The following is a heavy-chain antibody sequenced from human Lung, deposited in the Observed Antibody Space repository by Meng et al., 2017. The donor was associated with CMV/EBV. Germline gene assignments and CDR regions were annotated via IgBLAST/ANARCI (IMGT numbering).Heavy chain of an antibody. CDR2: IYWDDDK. D-gene: IGHD2-2*01. CDR3: ALFTRSWFDP. Sequence: QITLKESGPPLVKPTQTLTLTCTFSGFSLSTSEVGVGWIRQPPGKALEWLAVIYWDDDKRYSPSLKSRLTITKDTSKNQVVLTLTNMDPVDTATYYCALFTRSWFDPWGQGTLVNVSS. CDR1: GFSLSTSEVG. V-gene: IGHV2-5*02. J-gene: IGHJ5*02.